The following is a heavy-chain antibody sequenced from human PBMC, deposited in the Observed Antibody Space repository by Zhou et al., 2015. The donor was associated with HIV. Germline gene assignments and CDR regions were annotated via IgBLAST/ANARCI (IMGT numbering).Heavy chain of an antibody. CDR3: ARGGSSSWYIGFDP. J-gene: IGHJ5*02. Sequence: QVQLVQSGAEVKKPGASVKVSCKASGYTFTGHYLHWVRQAPGQGLEWMGWTNPYSGGTKFAQKFEGRVSVIRDTSISAAYMELSRLMSDDTAVYYCARGGSSSWYIGFDPWGQGTLVTVSS. CDR1: GYTFTGHY. CDR2: TNPYSGGT. D-gene: IGHD2-2*02. V-gene: IGHV1-2*02.